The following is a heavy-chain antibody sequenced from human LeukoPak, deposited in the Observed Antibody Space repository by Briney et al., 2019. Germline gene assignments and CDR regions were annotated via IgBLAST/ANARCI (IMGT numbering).Heavy chain of an antibody. CDR3: AKRVRGLHYYYYYYMDV. CDR2: ISGSGGST. D-gene: IGHD3-22*01. J-gene: IGHJ6*03. V-gene: IGHV3-23*01. CDR1: GFTFSSYG. Sequence: AGGSLRLSCAASGFTFSSYGMSWVRQAPGKGLEWVSAISGSGGSTYYADSVKGRFTISRDNSKNTLYLQMNSLRAEDTAVYYCAKRVRGLHYYYYYYMDVWGKGTTVTISS.